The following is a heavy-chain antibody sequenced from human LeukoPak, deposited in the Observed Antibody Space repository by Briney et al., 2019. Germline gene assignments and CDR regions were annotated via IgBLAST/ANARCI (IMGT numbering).Heavy chain of an antibody. CDR3: AKGTTAVAGPYYYYGMDV. V-gene: IGHV3-53*01. D-gene: IGHD6-19*01. Sequence: GGSLRLSCAASGFTVSSNYMSWVRQAPGKGLEWVSVIYSGGSTYYADSVKGRFTISRDNSKNTLYLQMNSLRAEDTAVYYCAKGTTAVAGPYYYYGMDVWGQGTTVTVSS. CDR1: GFTVSSNY. J-gene: IGHJ6*02. CDR2: IYSGGST.